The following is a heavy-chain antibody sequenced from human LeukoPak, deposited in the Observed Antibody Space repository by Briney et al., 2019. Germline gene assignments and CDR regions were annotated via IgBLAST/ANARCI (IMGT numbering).Heavy chain of an antibody. Sequence: GGSLRLSCAASGFIVSTNYMSWVRQAPGKGLEWVSVIYSGGSTFYADSVKGRFIISRDKSKNTLYLQMNSLRVEDTAVYSCARDLNYWGQGTLVTVSS. CDR3: ARDLNY. CDR1: GFIVSTNY. J-gene: IGHJ4*02. CDR2: IYSGGST. V-gene: IGHV3-53*01.